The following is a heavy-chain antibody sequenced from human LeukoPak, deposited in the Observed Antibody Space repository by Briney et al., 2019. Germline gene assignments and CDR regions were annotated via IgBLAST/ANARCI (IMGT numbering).Heavy chain of an antibody. CDR3: ARALGYGSGNYYTGDWFDP. CDR2: IYYSGST. Sequence: KPSETLSLTCTVSGGSISSSNYYWGWIRQPPGKGLEWIGSIYYSGSTYYNPSLKSRVTISVDTSKNQFSLKLSSVTAADTAVYYCARALGYGSGNYYTGDWFDPWGQGTLVTVSS. V-gene: IGHV4-39*07. D-gene: IGHD3-10*01. CDR1: GGSISSSNYY. J-gene: IGHJ5*02.